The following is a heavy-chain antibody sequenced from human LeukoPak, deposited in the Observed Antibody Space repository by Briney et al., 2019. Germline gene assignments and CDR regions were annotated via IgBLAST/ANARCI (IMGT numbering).Heavy chain of an antibody. CDR3: ARDRLPYYYDSSGFYSYYGMDV. CDR2: ISSSGSTI. D-gene: IGHD3-22*01. CDR1: GLTFSSYE. V-gene: IGHV3-48*03. Sequence: GGSLRLSCAASGLTFSSYEMNWVRQAPGKGLEWVSYISSSGSTIYYADSVKGRFTISRDNAKNSLYLQMNSLRAEDTAVYYCARDRLPYYYDSSGFYSYYGMDVWGQGTTVTVSS. J-gene: IGHJ6*02.